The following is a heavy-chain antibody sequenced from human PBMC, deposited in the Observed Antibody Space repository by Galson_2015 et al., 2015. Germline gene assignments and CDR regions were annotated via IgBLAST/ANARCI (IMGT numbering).Heavy chain of an antibody. D-gene: IGHD1-26*01. CDR1: GFTFSSDG. Sequence: SLRLSCAASGFTFSSDGMHWVRQAPGKGLEWVAVISYDGSNRYYADSVKGRFTISRDNSKNRMYLQMSSLRAENTAVYYCAKGTRYSGSPMDVWGEATTVTVSS. J-gene: IGHJ6*04. CDR2: ISYDGSNR. CDR3: AKGTRYSGSPMDV. V-gene: IGHV3-30*18.